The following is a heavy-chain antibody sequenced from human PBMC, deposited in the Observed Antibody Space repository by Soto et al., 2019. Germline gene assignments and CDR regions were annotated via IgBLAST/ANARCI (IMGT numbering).Heavy chain of an antibody. V-gene: IGHV1-3*01. D-gene: IGHD6-13*01. Sequence: QVQLVQSGAEMSKPGASVKISCKASGKSFSNYAIHWVRQAPGQGLEWMGWINVGRGNLKYSERFQGKVTLTRDASASTAFMEPSRLTSEDTAVYYCAGDEHDYSSSWGRFDFWGQGTPVTVSS. CDR1: GKSFSNYA. CDR3: AGDEHDYSSSWGRFDF. CDR2: INVGRGNL. J-gene: IGHJ4*02.